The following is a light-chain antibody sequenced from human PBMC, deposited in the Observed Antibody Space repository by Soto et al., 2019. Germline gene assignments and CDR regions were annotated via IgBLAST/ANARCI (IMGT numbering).Light chain of an antibody. CDR2: GAS. Sequence: EIVLTQSPATLSVSPGERATLSCRASQSVSSNLAWYQQKPGQAPRLLIYGASTRATGIPARFSGSGSGTELPLHISSLSSEDFEIYYCQQYHPWPPLTFGGGTKVEIK. V-gene: IGKV3-15*01. J-gene: IGKJ4*01. CDR1: QSVSSN. CDR3: QQYHPWPPLT.